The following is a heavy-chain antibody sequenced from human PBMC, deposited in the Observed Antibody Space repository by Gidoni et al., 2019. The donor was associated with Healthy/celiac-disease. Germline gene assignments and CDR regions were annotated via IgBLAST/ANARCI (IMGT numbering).Heavy chain of an antibody. CDR1: GFTFSSYG. CDR2: IWYEGSNK. D-gene: IGHD3-16*01. J-gene: IGHJ6*03. V-gene: IGHV3-33*08. Sequence: QVQLVESGGGVVQPGRSLRLSCAAYGFTFSSYGMHWVRQAPGKGLEWVAVIWYEGSNKYYADSVKGRFTISRDNSKNTLYLKMNSLRAEDTAVYYCARDLFPLGGYYYYMDVWGKGTTVTVSS. CDR3: ARDLFPLGGYYYYMDV.